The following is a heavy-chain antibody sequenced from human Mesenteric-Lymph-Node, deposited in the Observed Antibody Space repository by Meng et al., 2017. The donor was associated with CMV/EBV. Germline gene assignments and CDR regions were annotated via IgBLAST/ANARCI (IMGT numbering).Heavy chain of an antibody. Sequence: ASVKVFCKASGYSFITYGISWVRQARGQGLEWMGWISAYNGNTNYAQKVQDRVTMTTDTSTSTAYMELRSLRSNDTAVYYCARGGAYCSSTSCYPLGSYSYYGMDVWGQGTTVTVSS. J-gene: IGHJ6*02. CDR1: GYSFITYG. D-gene: IGHD2-2*01. V-gene: IGHV1-18*01. CDR2: ISAYNGNT. CDR3: ARGGAYCSSTSCYPLGSYSYYGMDV.